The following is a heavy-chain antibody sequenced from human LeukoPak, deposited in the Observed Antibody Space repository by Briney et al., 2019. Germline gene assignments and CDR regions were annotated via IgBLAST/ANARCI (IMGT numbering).Heavy chain of an antibody. V-gene: IGHV1-46*01. CDR1: GYTFTSYY. CDR2: INPSGGST. CDR3: ARGESSGWSMRYFQH. J-gene: IGHJ1*01. D-gene: IGHD6-19*01. Sequence: ASVTVSCKASGYTFTSYYMHWVRQAPGQGLEWMGIINPSGGSTSYAQKLQGRVTMTRDMSTSTVYMELSRLTSEDTAVYYCARGESSGWSMRYFQHWGQGTLVTVSS.